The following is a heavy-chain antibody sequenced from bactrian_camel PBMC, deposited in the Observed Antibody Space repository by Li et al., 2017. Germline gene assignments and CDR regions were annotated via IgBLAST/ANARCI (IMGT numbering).Heavy chain of an antibody. CDR3: AADRGCGKYCKDGPCHIAEYNY. J-gene: IGHJ4*01. CDR1: RSSYC. Sequence: HVQLVESGGDSVSAGGSLRLFCVASRSSYCMGWFRQAPGKEREGVAAISSDGFTVYVDFVDGRFTISRDNAKNTVYLQMNSLKPEDTAVYYCAADRGCGKYCKDGPCHIAEYNYWGQGTQVTVS. CDR2: ISSDGFT. D-gene: IGHD4*01. V-gene: IGHV3S53*01.